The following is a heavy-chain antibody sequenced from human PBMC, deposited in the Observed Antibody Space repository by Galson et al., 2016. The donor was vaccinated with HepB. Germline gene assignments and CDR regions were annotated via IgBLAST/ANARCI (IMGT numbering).Heavy chain of an antibody. V-gene: IGHV3-74*01. CDR3: ARQIKDKGSFGWYFDL. CDR1: GFTFSSYW. D-gene: IGHD3-3*01. CDR2: VNSDGSFT. Sequence: SLRLSCAASGFTFSSYWMHWVRQAPGKGLVWVSRVNSDGSFTSYADSVKGRFTISRDNAKNTLYLQMNSLRAEDTAVYYCARQIKDKGSFGWYFDLWGRGTLVTVSS. J-gene: IGHJ2*01.